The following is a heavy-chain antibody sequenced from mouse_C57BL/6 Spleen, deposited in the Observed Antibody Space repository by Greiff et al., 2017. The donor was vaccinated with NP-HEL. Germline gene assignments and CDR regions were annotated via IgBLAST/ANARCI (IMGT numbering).Heavy chain of an antibody. J-gene: IGHJ3*01. D-gene: IGHD2-5*01. Sequence: QVQLKQSGAELVRPGASVTLSCKASGYTFTDYEMHWVKQTPVHGLEWIGAIDPETGGTAYNQKFKGKAILTADKSSSTAYMELRSLTSEDSAVYYCTRSYHSNEGFAYWGQGTLVTVSA. CDR3: TRSYHSNEGFAY. CDR1: GYTFTDYE. V-gene: IGHV1-15*01. CDR2: IDPETGGT.